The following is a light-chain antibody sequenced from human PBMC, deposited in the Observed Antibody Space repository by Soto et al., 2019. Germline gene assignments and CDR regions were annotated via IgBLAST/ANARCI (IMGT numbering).Light chain of an antibody. CDR2: KAS. CDR1: QTINIW. J-gene: IGKJ1*01. Sequence: DIQMTQSPSTLSASVGDRVTITCRASQTINIWLAWYQQKPGKAPKLLIHKASSLESGVPSRFSGSGAGTEFTLTTSSLQPDDFATDYCQHYYGFSRTFGQGTKVDIK. CDR3: QHYYGFSRT. V-gene: IGKV1-5*03.